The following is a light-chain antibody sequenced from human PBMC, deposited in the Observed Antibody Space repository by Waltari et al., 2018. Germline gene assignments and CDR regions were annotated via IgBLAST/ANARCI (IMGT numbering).Light chain of an antibody. Sequence: SSELTQDPAVSVALGPTVRITCQGDRLRGYYASWYQQKPGQAPVLIIYGKNTRPSGIPDRFSGSSSGNTGSLTITGAQAEDEADYYCYSRDNSGDHLRVFGTGTKVTVL. CDR2: GKN. CDR1: RLRGYY. J-gene: IGLJ1*01. CDR3: YSRDNSGDHLRV. V-gene: IGLV3-19*01.